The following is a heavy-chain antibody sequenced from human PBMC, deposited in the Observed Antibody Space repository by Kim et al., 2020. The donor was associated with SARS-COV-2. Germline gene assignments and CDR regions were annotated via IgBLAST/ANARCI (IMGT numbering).Heavy chain of an antibody. J-gene: IGHJ4*02. CDR2: IRSKAYGGTT. CDR3: TRSYSSSSLWDGDYPNYFDY. V-gene: IGHV3-49*03. D-gene: IGHD6-6*01. Sequence: GGSLRLSCTASGFTFGDYAMSWFRQAPGKGLEWVGFIRSKAYGGTTEYAASVKGRFTISRDDSKSIAYLQMNSLKTEDTAVYYCTRSYSSSSLWDGDYPNYFDYWGQGTLVTVSS. CDR1: GFTFGDYA.